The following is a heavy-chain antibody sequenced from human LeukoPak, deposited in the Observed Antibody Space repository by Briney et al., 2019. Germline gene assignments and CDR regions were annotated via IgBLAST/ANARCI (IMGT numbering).Heavy chain of an antibody. Sequence: PSETLSLTCTVSGGSISSYYWSWIRQPPGKGLEWIGYIYYSGSTNYNPSLKSRVTISVDTSTNQFSLKLSSVTAADTAVYYCARDKSGWTWRYFDYWGQGTLVTVSS. CDR2: IYYSGST. D-gene: IGHD6-19*01. CDR3: ARDKSGWTWRYFDY. V-gene: IGHV4-59*01. CDR1: GGSISSYY. J-gene: IGHJ4*02.